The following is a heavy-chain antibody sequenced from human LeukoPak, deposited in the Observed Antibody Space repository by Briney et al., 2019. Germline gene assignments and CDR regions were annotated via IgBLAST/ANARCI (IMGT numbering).Heavy chain of an antibody. V-gene: IGHV4-61*01. CDR1: GGSVSSGSYY. D-gene: IGHD2-2*01. J-gene: IGHJ5*02. CDR2: IYYSGST. CDR3: AKDGQVVVVPAATFDP. Sequence: PSETLSLTCTVSGGSVSSGSYYWSWIRQPPGKGLEWIGYIYYSGSTNYIPSLKSRVTISVDTSKNQFSLKLTSVTAADTAVYYCAKDGQVVVVPAATFDPWGQGTLVTVSS.